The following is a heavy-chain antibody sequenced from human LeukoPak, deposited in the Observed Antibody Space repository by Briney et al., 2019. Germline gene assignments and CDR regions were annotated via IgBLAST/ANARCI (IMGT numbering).Heavy chain of an antibody. Sequence: PGGSLRLSCAASGFTFDDYAMHWVRHAPGKGLEWVSYISSSGSTIYYADSVKGRFTISRDNAKNSLYLQMNSLRAEDTALYYCARDTYYYDSSGYSQFDYWGQGTLVTVSS. CDR2: ISSSGSTI. D-gene: IGHD3-22*01. CDR3: ARDTYYYDSSGYSQFDY. V-gene: IGHV3-48*03. CDR1: GFTFDDYA. J-gene: IGHJ4*02.